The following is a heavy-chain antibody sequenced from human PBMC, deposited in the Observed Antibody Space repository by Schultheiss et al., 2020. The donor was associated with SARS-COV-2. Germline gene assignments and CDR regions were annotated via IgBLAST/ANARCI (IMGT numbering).Heavy chain of an antibody. CDR3: ARRMYYYGSGSYHFDY. Sequence: SETLSLTCAVYGGSFSGYYWSWIRQPPGKGLEWIGYIYYSGSTNYNPSLKSRVTISVDTSKNQFSLKLSSVTAADTAVYYCARRMYYYGSGSYHFDYWGQGTLVTVSS. CDR2: IYYSGST. CDR1: GGSFSGYY. J-gene: IGHJ4*02. D-gene: IGHD3-10*01. V-gene: IGHV4-59*01.